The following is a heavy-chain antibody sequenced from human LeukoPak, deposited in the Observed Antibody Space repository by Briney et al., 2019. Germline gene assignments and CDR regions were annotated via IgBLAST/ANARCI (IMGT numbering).Heavy chain of an antibody. CDR1: GGSISSYY. D-gene: IGHD1-26*01. V-gene: IGHV4-59*01. J-gene: IGHJ2*01. CDR2: IYYSGST. Sequence: SETLSLTCTVSGGSISSYYWSWIRQPPGKGLEWIGYIYYSGSTNYNPSLKSRVTISVDTSKNQFSLRLSSVTAADTAVYYCARAPLGYWYFDLWGRGTLVTVSS. CDR3: ARAPLGYWYFDL.